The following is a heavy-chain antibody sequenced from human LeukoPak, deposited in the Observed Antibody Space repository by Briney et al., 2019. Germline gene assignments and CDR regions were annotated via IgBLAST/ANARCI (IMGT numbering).Heavy chain of an antibody. D-gene: IGHD1-26*01. CDR3: ARQDSGSYLNPLDI. Sequence: SETLSLTCIVSGGFISSYYWSWIRQPPGKGLEWIGYIYYTGSTNYNPSLKSRVTISVDTSKNQLSLKLSSVTAADTAVYYCARQDSGSYLNPLDIWGQGTVVTVSS. CDR2: IYYTGST. J-gene: IGHJ3*02. V-gene: IGHV4-59*08. CDR1: GGFISSYY.